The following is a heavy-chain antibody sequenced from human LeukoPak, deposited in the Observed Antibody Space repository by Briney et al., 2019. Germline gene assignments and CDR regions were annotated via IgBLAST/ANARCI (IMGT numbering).Heavy chain of an antibody. CDR3: ANPYGSGSYYMSALDI. V-gene: IGHV3-23*01. Sequence: GGSLRLSCAASGFNFRIHDMSWVRQAPGKGLEWVSTISGRNTGTYYADSVKGRFTISRDNSKSTLYLQMNSLRAEDTAVYYCANPYGSGSYYMSALDIWGLGTMVTVSS. D-gene: IGHD3-10*01. CDR2: ISGRNTGT. J-gene: IGHJ3*02. CDR1: GFNFRIHD.